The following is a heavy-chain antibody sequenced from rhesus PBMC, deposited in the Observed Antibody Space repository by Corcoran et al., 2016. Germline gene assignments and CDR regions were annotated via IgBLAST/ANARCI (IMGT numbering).Heavy chain of an antibody. V-gene: IGHV4-169*02. Sequence: QLQLQESGPGLVKPSETLSVTCAVSGGSISSSYWSWIRQAPGKGLEWIGYIYGSGSSTNYNPSLQSRVTLSVDTSTNQLSLKLSSVTTADTAVYYCARDDYGNSDYWGQGVLVTVSS. CDR2: IYGSGSST. D-gene: IGHD4-35*01. CDR3: ARDDYGNSDY. CDR1: GGSISSSY. J-gene: IGHJ4*01.